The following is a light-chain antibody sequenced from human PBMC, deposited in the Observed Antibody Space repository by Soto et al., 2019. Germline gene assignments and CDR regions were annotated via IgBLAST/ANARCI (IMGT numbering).Light chain of an antibody. J-gene: IGKJ1*01. Sequence: DVQMTQYPSTLSASVGDRVTMTCRASQSISTSLAWYQHKPGKAPKLLIYKASTLQSGVPSRFSGSGSGTEFTLTTSSLLPDDFATYYCQQYNSSSRTFGQGTKVDI. CDR1: QSISTS. CDR3: QQYNSSSRT. V-gene: IGKV1-5*03. CDR2: KAS.